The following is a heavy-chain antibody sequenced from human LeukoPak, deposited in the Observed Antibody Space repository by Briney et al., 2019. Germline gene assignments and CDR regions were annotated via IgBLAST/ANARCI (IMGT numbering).Heavy chain of an antibody. CDR2: ISSSSSYI. CDR1: GFTFRSYS. Sequence: PGGSLRLSCAASGFTFRSYSMNWVRQAPGKGLEWVSSISSSSSYIYYADSVKGRFTISRDNAKNSLYLQMNSLRAEDTAVYYCARRSSGYYYFFDYWGQGTLVTVSS. J-gene: IGHJ4*02. V-gene: IGHV3-21*01. CDR3: ARRSSGYYYFFDY. D-gene: IGHD3-22*01.